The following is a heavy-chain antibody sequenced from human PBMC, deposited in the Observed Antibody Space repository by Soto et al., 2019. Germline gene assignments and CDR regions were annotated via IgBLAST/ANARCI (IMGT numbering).Heavy chain of an antibody. Sequence: PGGSLRLSCAASGFSFSSNAMSWVRQAPGKGLEWVSGISGSGGATYYADSVKGRFTISRDNAKNSLYLQMNSLRAEDTAVYYCAREADILNWFDPWGQGTLVTVSS. V-gene: IGHV3-23*01. CDR2: ISGSGGAT. CDR1: GFSFSSNA. J-gene: IGHJ5*02. CDR3: AREADILNWFDP. D-gene: IGHD3-9*01.